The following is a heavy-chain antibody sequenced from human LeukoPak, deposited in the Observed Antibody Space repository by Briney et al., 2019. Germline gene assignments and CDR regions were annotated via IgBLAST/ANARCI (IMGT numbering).Heavy chain of an antibody. V-gene: IGHV3-21*01. Sequence: GGSLRLSCAASGFTFSTYSMNWVRQAPGKGLEWVSSISSTSTYVYYADSVKGRFTISRDNAKNSLYLQMNNLRAEDTAVYYCARWDRFHGVWGQGTLVTVSS. D-gene: IGHD1-14*01. CDR2: ISSTSTYV. CDR1: GFTFSTYS. J-gene: IGHJ4*02. CDR3: ARWDRFHGV.